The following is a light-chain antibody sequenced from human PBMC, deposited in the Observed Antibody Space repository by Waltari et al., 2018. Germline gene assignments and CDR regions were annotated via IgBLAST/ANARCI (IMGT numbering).Light chain of an antibody. CDR1: SSDVGASNF. Sequence: QSALTQPASVSGSPGQSITISCTGTSSDVGASNFVSWYQQHPGKSPKFMIYEVSKRPSGVANRFSGAKSGNTASLTISGLQAEDEADYYCCSYAGTSTVIFGGGTKLTVL. J-gene: IGLJ2*01. V-gene: IGLV2-23*02. CDR2: EVS. CDR3: CSYAGTSTVI.